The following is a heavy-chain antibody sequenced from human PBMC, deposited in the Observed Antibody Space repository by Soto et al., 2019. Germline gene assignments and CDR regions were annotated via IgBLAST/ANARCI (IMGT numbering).Heavy chain of an antibody. CDR2: ISSSGSTI. D-gene: IGHD6-6*01. J-gene: IGHJ6*01. CDR3: AREGGGYSSSSLDYYCMEV. CDR1: GFTFSDYY. V-gene: IGHV3-11*01. Sequence: GGSLRLSCAASGFTFSDYYMSWIRQAPGKGLEWVSYISSSGSTIYYADSVKGRFTISRDNANNSRYLQMNSLRAEDTAVYYCAREGGGYSSSSLDYYCMEVWEKGTRVTVAS.